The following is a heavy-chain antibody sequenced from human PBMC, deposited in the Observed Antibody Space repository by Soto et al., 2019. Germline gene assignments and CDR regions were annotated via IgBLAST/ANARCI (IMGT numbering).Heavy chain of an antibody. CDR2: IYPGDSDT. D-gene: IGHD1-1*01. Sequence: LVESLKISCKGSGYSFTSYWIGWVRQMPGKGLEWMGIIYPGDSDTRYSPSFQGQVTISADKSISTAYLQWSSLKASDTAMYYCARHPLLESYYYYGMDVWGQGTTVTVSS. V-gene: IGHV5-51*01. CDR1: GYSFTSYW. CDR3: ARHPLLESYYYYGMDV. J-gene: IGHJ6*02.